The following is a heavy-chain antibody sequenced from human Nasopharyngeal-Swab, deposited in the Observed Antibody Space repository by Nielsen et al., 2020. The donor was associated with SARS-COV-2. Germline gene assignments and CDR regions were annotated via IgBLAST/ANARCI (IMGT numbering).Heavy chain of an antibody. J-gene: IGHJ4*02. CDR1: GYSFTNYC. CDR2: IYPCDSSI. V-gene: IGHV5-51*01. CDR3: ARRGDCNGNPCYSDY. D-gene: IGHD2-21*02. Sequence: GESLKISCKASGYSFTNYCIGWVRQMPGTGPEWMGLIYPCDSSIRYIPSFQGQVTISVDKSISPTYLQWSNLKASDAATYYCARRGDCNGNPCYSDYWGQGTLVTVSS.